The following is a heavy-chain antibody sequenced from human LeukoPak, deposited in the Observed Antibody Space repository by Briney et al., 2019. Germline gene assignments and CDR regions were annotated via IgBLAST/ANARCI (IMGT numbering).Heavy chain of an antibody. V-gene: IGHV4-59*01. Sequence: SETLSLTCTVSGGSISSYYWSWIRQPPGKGLEWIGYIYYSGSTNYNPSLKSRVTISVDTSKNQFTLKLSSVTAADTAVYYCARAPRRYYFDYWGQGILVTVSS. CDR2: IYYSGST. CDR1: GGSISSYY. J-gene: IGHJ4*02. CDR3: ARAPRRYYFDY.